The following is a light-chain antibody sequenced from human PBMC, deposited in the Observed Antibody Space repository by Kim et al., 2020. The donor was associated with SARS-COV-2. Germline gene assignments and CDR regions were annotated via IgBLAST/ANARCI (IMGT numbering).Light chain of an antibody. J-gene: IGKJ4*01. CDR3: QQSYGSPLT. Sequence: GDRVTITCRASQTIGSYVNWYQQKPGKAPKVLIYAASSLQSGVPSRFSGSGSGRDFTLTISSLQPEDIATYYCQQSYGSPLTFGGGTKVDIK. CDR1: QTIGSY. V-gene: IGKV1-39*01. CDR2: AAS.